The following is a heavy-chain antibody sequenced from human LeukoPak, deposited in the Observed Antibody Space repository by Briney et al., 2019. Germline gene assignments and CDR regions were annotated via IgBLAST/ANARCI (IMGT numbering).Heavy chain of an antibody. V-gene: IGHV5-51*01. CDR3: ARRSVADTTGYGLDL. CDR1: GYKFPNQW. Sequence: LGESLRISCSASGYKFPNQWLAWGRPMPGKGLEWVGNIYPGDSDTRYNPSFQGHVTISADKSTSTAYLQWSRLQASDTAMYYCARRSVADTTGYGLDLWGQGTLVTVSS. J-gene: IGHJ3*01. D-gene: IGHD4-11*01. CDR2: IYPGDSDT.